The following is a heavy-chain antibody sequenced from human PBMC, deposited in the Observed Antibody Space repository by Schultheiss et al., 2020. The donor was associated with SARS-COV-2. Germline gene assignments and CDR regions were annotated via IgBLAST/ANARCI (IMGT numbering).Heavy chain of an antibody. D-gene: IGHD3-22*01. J-gene: IGHJ5*02. CDR1: GGSISGSSYQ. Sequence: SETLSLTCTVSGGSISGSSYQWGWIRQPPGKGLEWIGNIYYSGSTYYNPSLKSRVTISVDMSKNQLSLKLSSVTAADTAVYYCATTYYYDNWPFDPWGQGTLVTVSS. V-gene: IGHV4-39*01. CDR2: IYYSGST. CDR3: ATTYYYDNWPFDP.